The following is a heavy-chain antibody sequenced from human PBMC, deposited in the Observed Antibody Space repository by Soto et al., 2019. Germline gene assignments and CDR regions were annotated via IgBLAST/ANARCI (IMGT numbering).Heavy chain of an antibody. CDR3: ARKNYYADSGFYDY. J-gene: IGHJ4*02. Sequence: GGSRRLSGGASGFSFSRHSMNGVRQAPGKGREGVSSISPTSEYIYHADSVTGRFTISRDNAKNSLYLQMDSLRADDTAVYYCARKNYYADSGFYDYWGQGALVTVSS. V-gene: IGHV3-21*01. D-gene: IGHD3-22*01. CDR1: GFSFSRHS. CDR2: ISPTSEYI.